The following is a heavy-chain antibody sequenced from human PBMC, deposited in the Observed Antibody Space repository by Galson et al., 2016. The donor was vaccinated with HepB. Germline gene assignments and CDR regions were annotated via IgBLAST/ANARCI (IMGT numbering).Heavy chain of an antibody. V-gene: IGHV4-4*07. Sequence: SETLSLTCTVSGGSISSYYWSWIRQPAGKGLEWIGRLYTSGNTNYNPSLKSRVTMSVDTSKNQFSLKLSSVTAADTAVYYCARGADSSSWYRDYWVYWGQGTLVTVSS. CDR3: ARGADSSSWYRDYWVY. CDR2: LYTSGNT. CDR1: GGSISSYY. J-gene: IGHJ4*02. D-gene: IGHD6-13*01.